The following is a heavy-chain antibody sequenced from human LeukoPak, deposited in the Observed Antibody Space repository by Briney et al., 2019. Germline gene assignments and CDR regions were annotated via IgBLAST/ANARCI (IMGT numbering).Heavy chain of an antibody. CDR1: GFTFSSFW. CDR2: INSDGRNT. D-gene: IGHD6-13*01. J-gene: IGHJ4*02. CDR3: AHISSSYYYFDS. Sequence: GGSLRLSCAASGFTFSSFWMHWVRQVPGKGLVWLARINSDGRNTNYADSVKGRFTISRDNAKNTLYLQMDSLRAEDAAVYYCAHISSSYYYFDSWGQGTLVTVSS. V-gene: IGHV3-74*01.